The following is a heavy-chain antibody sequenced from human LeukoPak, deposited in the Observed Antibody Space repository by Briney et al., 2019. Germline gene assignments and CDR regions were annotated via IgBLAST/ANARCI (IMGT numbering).Heavy chain of an antibody. J-gene: IGHJ4*02. V-gene: IGHV3-7*01. CDR1: GFTFSSYW. CDR3: SKEKSTALTPGVDY. CDR2: IKQDGSEK. Sequence: PGGSLRLSCAASGFTFSSYWMSWVRQAPGKGLEWVANIKQDGSEKYYVDSVKGRFIISRDNAKNSLYLQMNSLRAEDTAVYYCSKEKSTALTPGVDYWGQGTLVTVSS. D-gene: IGHD4-23*01.